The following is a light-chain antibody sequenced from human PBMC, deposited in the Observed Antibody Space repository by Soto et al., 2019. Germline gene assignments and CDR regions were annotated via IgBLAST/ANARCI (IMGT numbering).Light chain of an antibody. CDR2: MAS. V-gene: IGKV1-5*03. Sequence: DIQMTQSPSTLSASVGDRVTITCRASQTISSWLAWYQQKPGKVPKLLIYMASGLHSGVPSRFSGSGSGTEFTLTISSVQPDDFATYYCQHYKSYPYTFGQGTKVDTK. CDR3: QHYKSYPYT. CDR1: QTISSW. J-gene: IGKJ2*01.